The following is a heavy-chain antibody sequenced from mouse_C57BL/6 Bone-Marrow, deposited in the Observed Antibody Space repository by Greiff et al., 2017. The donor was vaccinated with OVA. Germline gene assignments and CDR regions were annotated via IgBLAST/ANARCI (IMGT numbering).Heavy chain of an antibody. J-gene: IGHJ4*01. V-gene: IGHV3-6*01. Sequence: VQLKESGPGLVKPSQSLSLTCSVTGYSITSGYYWNWIRQFPGNKLEWMGYISYDGSNNYNPSLKNRISITRDTSKNQFFLKLNSVTTEDTATYYCARGGGHMDYWGQGTSVTVSS. CDR3: ARGGGHMDY. CDR2: ISYDGSN. CDR1: GYSITSGYY.